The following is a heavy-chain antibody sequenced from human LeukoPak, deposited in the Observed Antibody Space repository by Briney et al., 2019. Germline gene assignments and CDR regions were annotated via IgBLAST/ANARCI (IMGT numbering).Heavy chain of an antibody. D-gene: IGHD6-13*01. Sequence: SETLSLTCTVSGGSINIYYWSCIRQPPGKGLEWIGYIYSSGSTNYNPSLKSRVIISVDTSKNQFSLKLSSVTAADTAVYYCVRDFIAAASGAFDIWGQGTTVTVSS. J-gene: IGHJ3*02. V-gene: IGHV4-4*08. CDR1: GGSINIYY. CDR2: IYSSGST. CDR3: VRDFIAAASGAFDI.